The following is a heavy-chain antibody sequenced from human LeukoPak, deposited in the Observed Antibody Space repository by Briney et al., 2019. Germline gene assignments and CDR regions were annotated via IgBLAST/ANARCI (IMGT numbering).Heavy chain of an antibody. J-gene: IGHJ4*02. CDR2: MKQDGSEK. V-gene: IGHV3-7*01. CDR3: ARDLLAVAATGIGFDY. D-gene: IGHD6-19*01. Sequence: GGSLRLSCAASGFTFSRYWMSWVRQAPGKGLECVANMKQDGSEKYYVDSVKGRFTISRDNAKNSLYLQMNSLRAEDTAVYYCARDLLAVAATGIGFDYWGQGTLATVSS. CDR1: GFTFSRYW.